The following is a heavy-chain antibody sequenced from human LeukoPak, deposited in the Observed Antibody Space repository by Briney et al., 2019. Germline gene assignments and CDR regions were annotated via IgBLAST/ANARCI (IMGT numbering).Heavy chain of an antibody. V-gene: IGHV5-51*01. CDR1: GYSFSDYW. J-gene: IGHJ5*02. Sequence: GESLKISCKGSGYSFSDYWIAWVRQMPGKGLEWMGMIYPGDSDTKYSPSFQGQVTISADKSISTAYLQWSSLKASDTAMYYCARSKDYGSGRGWFDPWGQGTLVTVSS. CDR3: ARSKDYGSGRGWFDP. D-gene: IGHD3-10*01. CDR2: IYPGDSDT.